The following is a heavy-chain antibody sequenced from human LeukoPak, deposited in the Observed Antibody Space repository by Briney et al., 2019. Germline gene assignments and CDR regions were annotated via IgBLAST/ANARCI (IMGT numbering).Heavy chain of an antibody. Sequence: ASVKVSCTASGYTFTSYYMHWVRQAPGQGLEWMGIINPSGGSTSYAQKFQGRVTMTRDMSTSTVYMELSSLRSEDTAVYYCARALTCSSTSCYNEKSYYYYYMDVWGKGTTVTVSS. J-gene: IGHJ6*03. V-gene: IGHV1-46*01. D-gene: IGHD2-2*02. CDR3: ARALTCSSTSCYNEKSYYYYYMDV. CDR2: INPSGGST. CDR1: GYTFTSYY.